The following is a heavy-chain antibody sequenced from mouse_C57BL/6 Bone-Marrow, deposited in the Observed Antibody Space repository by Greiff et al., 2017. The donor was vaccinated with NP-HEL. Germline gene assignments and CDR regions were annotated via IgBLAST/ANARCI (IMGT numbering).Heavy chain of an antibody. CDR2: IYPSDSET. J-gene: IGHJ2*01. V-gene: IGHV1-61*01. CDR1: GYTFTSYW. D-gene: IGHD4-1*01. CDR3: ARGGGLGRREVYYFDY. Sequence: QVQLQQPGAELVRPGSSVKLSCKASGYTFTSYWMDWVKQRPGQGLEWIGNIYPSDSETHYNQKFKDKATLTVDKSSSTAYMQLSSLTSEDSAVYYCARGGGLGRREVYYFDYWGQGTTLTVSS.